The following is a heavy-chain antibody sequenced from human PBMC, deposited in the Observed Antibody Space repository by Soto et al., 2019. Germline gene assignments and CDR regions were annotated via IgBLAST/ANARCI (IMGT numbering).Heavy chain of an antibody. D-gene: IGHD2-2*01. CDR3: ARDRGIVVVLAAPPYYGMDV. V-gene: IGHV1-69*06. CDR1: GGTFSSYA. Sequence: QVQLVQSGAEVKKPGSSVKVSCKASGGTFSSYAISWVRQAPGQGLEWMGGIIPIFGTANYAQKFQGRVTITADKSTSTAYMELSSLRSEDTAVYYCARDRGIVVVLAAPPYYGMDVWGQGTTVTVSS. CDR2: IIPIFGTA. J-gene: IGHJ6*02.